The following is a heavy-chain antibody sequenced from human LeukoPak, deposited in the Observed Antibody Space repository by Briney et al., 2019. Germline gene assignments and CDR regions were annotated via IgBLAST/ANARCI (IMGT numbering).Heavy chain of an antibody. J-gene: IGHJ5*02. D-gene: IGHD6-13*01. V-gene: IGHV1-8*01. Sequence: ASVKVSCKASGYTFTSYDINWVRQATGQGLEWMGWMNPNSGNTGYAQKFQGRVTMTRNTPISTAYMELSSLRSEDTAVYYCARRRLSSRGVGYNWFDPWGQGALVTVSS. CDR3: ARRRLSSRGVGYNWFDP. CDR1: GYTFTSYD. CDR2: MNPNSGNT.